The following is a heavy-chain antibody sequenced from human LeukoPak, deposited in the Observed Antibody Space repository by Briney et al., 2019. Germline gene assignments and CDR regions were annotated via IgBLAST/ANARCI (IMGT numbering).Heavy chain of an antibody. D-gene: IGHD3-3*01. CDR2: ISGSGGST. CDR1: GFTFSSYA. CDR3: AKDNDFWSGFGDAFDI. Sequence: GGSLRLSCAASGFTFSSYAMSWVRQAPGKGLEWVSAISGSGGSTYYADSVKGRFTISRDNSKNTLYLQMNSLRAEDTAVYYCAKDNDFWSGFGDAFDIWGQGTMVTVYS. V-gene: IGHV3-23*01. J-gene: IGHJ3*02.